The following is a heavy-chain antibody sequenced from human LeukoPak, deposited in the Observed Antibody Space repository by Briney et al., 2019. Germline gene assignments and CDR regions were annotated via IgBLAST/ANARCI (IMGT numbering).Heavy chain of an antibody. CDR2: IIPIFGTA. Sequence: GASVKVSCKASGGTFSSYAISWVRQAPGQGLEWMGGIIPIFGTANYAQKFQGRVTITTDESTSTAYMELSSLRSEDTAVYYCASVPAAKSNYYHYYMDVWGKGTTVTVSS. CDR3: ASVPAAKSNYYHYYMDV. D-gene: IGHD2-2*01. V-gene: IGHV1-69*05. J-gene: IGHJ6*03. CDR1: GGTFSSYA.